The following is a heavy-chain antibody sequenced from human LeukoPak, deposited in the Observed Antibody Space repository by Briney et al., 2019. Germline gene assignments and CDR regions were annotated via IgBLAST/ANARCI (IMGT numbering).Heavy chain of an antibody. CDR2: IYYSGST. D-gene: IGHD3-22*01. V-gene: IGHV4-39*01. J-gene: IGHJ5*02. CDR3: ARQHSSGYYGSFDP. CDR1: GGSISSSSYY. Sequence: PSETLSLTCTVSGGSISSSSYYWGWIRQPPGKGLEWIGSIYYSGSTYYNPSLKSRVTISVDTSKSQFSLKLSSVTAADTAVYYCARQHSSGYYGSFDPWGQGTLVTVSS.